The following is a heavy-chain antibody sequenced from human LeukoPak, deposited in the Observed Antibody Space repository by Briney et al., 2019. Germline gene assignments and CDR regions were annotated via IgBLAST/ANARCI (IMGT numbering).Heavy chain of an antibody. CDR2: ISTDGNDK. J-gene: IGHJ4*02. CDR3: AKDKSVSADYYFDY. CDR1: GFTVSSNY. V-gene: IGHV3-30*18. D-gene: IGHD3-10*01. Sequence: PGGSLRLSCAASGFTVSSNYMSWVRQAPGKGLEWLTVISTDGNDKHYADSVKGRFTVARDNSKNTLLLQMNNVRTEDTAVYYCAKDKSVSADYYFDYWGQGTLVTVSS.